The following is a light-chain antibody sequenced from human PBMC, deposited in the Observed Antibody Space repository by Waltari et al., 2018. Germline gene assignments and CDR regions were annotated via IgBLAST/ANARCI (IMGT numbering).Light chain of an antibody. CDR3: QQSYSTLLLT. CDR1: QGISTY. Sequence: IQLTQSPSSLSASVGDRVTITCRSSQGISTYLAWYQQKPGEAPKLLIYAASTLQSGVPSRFSGSGSGTDFTLTISSLQPEDFATYYCQQSYSTLLLTFGPGTKVDIK. V-gene: IGKV1-39*01. J-gene: IGKJ3*01. CDR2: AAS.